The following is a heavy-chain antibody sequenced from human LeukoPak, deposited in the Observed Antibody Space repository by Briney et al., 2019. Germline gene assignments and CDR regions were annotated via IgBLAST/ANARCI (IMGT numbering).Heavy chain of an antibody. D-gene: IGHD3-3*01. CDR3: AKRIYDFWSGYYRRAENHFDY. Sequence: GGSLRLSCAASGFTFSSYAMSWVRQAPGKGLEWVSAISGSGGSTYYAASVKGRFTISRDNSKNTLYLQMNSLRAEDTAVYYCAKRIYDFWSGYYRRAENHFDYWGQGTLVTVSS. CDR2: ISGSGGST. CDR1: GFTFSSYA. J-gene: IGHJ4*02. V-gene: IGHV3-23*01.